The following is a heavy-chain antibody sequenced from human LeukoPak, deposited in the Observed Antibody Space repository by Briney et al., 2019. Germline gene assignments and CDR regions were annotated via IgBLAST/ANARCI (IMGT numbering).Heavy chain of an antibody. CDR1: GGSISSGDYY. CDR3: ARGYYDFWSGYYTGQVSGLDY. V-gene: IGHV4-30-4*01. D-gene: IGHD3-3*01. J-gene: IGHJ4*02. Sequence: PSETLSLTCTVSGGSISSGDYYWSWIRQPPGKGLEWIGYIYYSGGTYYNPSLKSRVTISVDTSKNQFSLKLSSVTAADTAVYYCARGYYDFWSGYYTGQVSGLDYWGQGTLVTVSS. CDR2: IYYSGGT.